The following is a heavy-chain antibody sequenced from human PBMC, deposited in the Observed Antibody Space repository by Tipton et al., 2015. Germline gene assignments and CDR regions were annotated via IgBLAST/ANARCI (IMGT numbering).Heavy chain of an antibody. D-gene: IGHD6-13*01. J-gene: IGHJ4*02. V-gene: IGHV4-59*01. CDR1: GDSINRYY. CDR3: AKVYASSSWYVDY. Sequence: TLSLTCTVSGDSINRYYWSWIRQPPGKGLECIGYIYYLGSTIYNPSFKSRVTISGDTSKNQLSLRVSSVTAADTAVYYCAKVYASSSWYVDYWGQGTLVTVSS. CDR2: IYYLGST.